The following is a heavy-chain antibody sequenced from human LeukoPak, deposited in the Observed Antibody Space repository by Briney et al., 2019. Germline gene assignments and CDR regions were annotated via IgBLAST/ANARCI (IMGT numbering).Heavy chain of an antibody. CDR1: GVSITSFY. Sequence: SETLSLTCTVSGVSITSFYWSWIRQPPGKGLEWVGYIYFSGSTNYNPSLKSRVTVSLDTTKNQVSLKLSSVSAADTAVYYCASTGYCIGGSCYSNYFDHWGQGTLVTVSS. V-gene: IGHV4-59*08. CDR2: IYFSGST. D-gene: IGHD2-15*01. J-gene: IGHJ4*02. CDR3: ASTGYCIGGSCYSNYFDH.